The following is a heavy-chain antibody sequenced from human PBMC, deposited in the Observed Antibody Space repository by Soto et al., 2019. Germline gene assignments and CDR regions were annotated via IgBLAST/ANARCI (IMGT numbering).Heavy chain of an antibody. V-gene: IGHV3-74*01. CDR1: GFAFSSYW. J-gene: IGHJ4*02. CDR2: INGDGSTT. CDR3: ARVGQGRYYFDY. Sequence: EVDLVESGGGSVQPGGSLKLSCAGSGFAFSSYWIHWVRQVPGKGLVWVSRINGDGSTTSYADSVRGRFTISRDNAKDTLYLQMNSLRAEETALYYCARVGQGRYYFDYWGQGTLVTVSS.